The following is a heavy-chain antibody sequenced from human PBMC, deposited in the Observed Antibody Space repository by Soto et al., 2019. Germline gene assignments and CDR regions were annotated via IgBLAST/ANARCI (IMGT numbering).Heavy chain of an antibody. V-gene: IGHV4-61*03. Sequence: QVQLQESGPGLVKPSETLCLTCSVSGGSVSSGSYYWSWIRQSPEKGLEWIGYIYYTGGTKYNPSLTSRVTISADTSRNHFSLKLTSVTAADTAVYYCARLEVGLDYWGQGVLVTVSS. D-gene: IGHD2-2*01. CDR3: ARLEVGLDY. CDR2: IYYTGGT. J-gene: IGHJ4*02. CDR1: GGSVSSGSYY.